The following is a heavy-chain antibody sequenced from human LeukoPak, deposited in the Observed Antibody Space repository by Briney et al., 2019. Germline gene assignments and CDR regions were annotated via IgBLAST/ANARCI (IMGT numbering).Heavy chain of an antibody. D-gene: IGHD5-12*01. J-gene: IGHJ4*02. CDR2: INPKSGGT. V-gene: IGHV1-2*02. CDR3: ARVGVKWLHIDY. CDR1: GYAFTGYY. Sequence: ASVKVSCKASGYAFTGYYIHWVRQAPGQGLEWMGWINPKSGGTNYAQKLQGRVTLTRDMSISTVYMDLSRLRSDDTAVYYCARVGVKWLHIDYWGQGTLVTVSS.